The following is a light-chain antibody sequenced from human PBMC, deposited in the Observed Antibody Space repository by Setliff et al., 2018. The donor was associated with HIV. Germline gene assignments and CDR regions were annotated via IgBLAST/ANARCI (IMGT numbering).Light chain of an antibody. V-gene: IGLV2-14*03. CDR1: SSGVGGYNY. Sequence: QSVLTQPASVSGSPGQAITISCTGTSSGVGGYNYVSWYQQHPGKAPKLMIYDVSIRPSGVSNRFSGSKSGNTASLTISGLRTEDEADYYCNSYTGSNNYVVFGGGTKVTVL. CDR2: DVS. J-gene: IGLJ2*01. CDR3: NSYTGSNNYVV.